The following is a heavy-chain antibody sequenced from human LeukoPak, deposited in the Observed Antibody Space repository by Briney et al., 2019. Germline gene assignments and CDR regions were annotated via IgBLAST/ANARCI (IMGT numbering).Heavy chain of an antibody. CDR3: ARGFPEIMYDAFDI. Sequence: KSGESLKISCQGSGYIFTTYCIAWVRQMPGKGLEWMGIIYPGDSETRYSPSFQGQVTISADKSLNTAFLQWSSLKASDTAMYYCARGFPEIMYDAFDIWGRGTLVTVSS. J-gene: IGHJ3*02. D-gene: IGHD3-16*01. CDR2: IYPGDSET. CDR1: GYIFTTYC. V-gene: IGHV5-51*01.